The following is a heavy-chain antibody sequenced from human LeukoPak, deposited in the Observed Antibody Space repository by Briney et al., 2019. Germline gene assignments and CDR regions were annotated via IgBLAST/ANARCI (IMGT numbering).Heavy chain of an antibody. CDR2: VYNSGST. D-gene: IGHD1-7*01. V-gene: IGHV4-59*01. J-gene: IGHJ4*02. CDR3: VRDRELFY. CDR1: GGSISIYY. Sequence: SETLSLTCTVSGGSISIYYWSWIRQPPGKGLEWLGYVYNSGSTDYNPSLKSRVTISADTSKNQFSLKLSSVTAADTAVYYCVRDRELFYWGQGTLVTVSS.